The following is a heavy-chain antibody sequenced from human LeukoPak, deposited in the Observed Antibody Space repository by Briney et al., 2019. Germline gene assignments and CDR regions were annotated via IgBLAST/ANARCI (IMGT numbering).Heavy chain of an antibody. CDR2: VYNSGST. D-gene: IGHD1-7*01. V-gene: IGHV4-59*01. J-gene: IGHJ4*02. CDR3: VRDRELFY. CDR1: GGSISIYY. Sequence: SETLSLTCTVSGGSISIYYWSWIRQPPGKGLEWLGYVYNSGSTDYNPSLKSRVTISADTSKNQFSLKLSSVTAADTAVYYCVRDRELFYWGQGTLVTVSS.